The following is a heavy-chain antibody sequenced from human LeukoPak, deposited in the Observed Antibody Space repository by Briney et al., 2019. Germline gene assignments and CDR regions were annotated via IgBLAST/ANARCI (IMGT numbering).Heavy chain of an antibody. J-gene: IGHJ3*02. D-gene: IGHD2-15*01. V-gene: IGHV3-23*01. CDR1: GFTFSSYA. Sequence: QPGGSLRLSCAASGFTFSSYAMSWVRRAPGKGLEWVSAISGSGVSTYYADSVKGRFTISRDNSKNTLYLQMNSLRAEGTAVYYCAKSLGGGSDDAFDIWGQGTMVTVSS. CDR3: AKSLGGGSDDAFDI. CDR2: ISGSGVST.